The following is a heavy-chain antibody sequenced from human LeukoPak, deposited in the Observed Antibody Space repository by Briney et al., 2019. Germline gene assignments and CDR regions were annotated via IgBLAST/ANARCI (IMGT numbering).Heavy chain of an antibody. CDR3: ARDNYRPAWFYY. Sequence: SETLSLTCTVSGGSISSIDYYWRWVRQPPGEGLEWIGSISFSGSTYYNPTLKSRVTISADTSKNQLSLKLTSATAADTAVYFCARDNYRPAWFYYWGQGALVTVPS. CDR2: ISFSGST. CDR1: GGSISSIDYY. J-gene: IGHJ4*02. V-gene: IGHV4-39*02. D-gene: IGHD3-10*01.